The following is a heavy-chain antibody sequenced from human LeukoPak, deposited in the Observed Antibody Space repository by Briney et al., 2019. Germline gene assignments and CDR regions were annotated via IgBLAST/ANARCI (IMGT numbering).Heavy chain of an antibody. Sequence: GGSLRLSCVASGLTFTGHSMNWVRQAPGKGLEWVSSIDTSSGYIYYSDSVKGRFTISRDNGKNSVYLQMNSLRAEDTAVYYCAREVRGTFDYWGQGTLVTVSS. CDR2: IDTSSGYI. CDR1: GLTFTGHS. V-gene: IGHV3-21*01. CDR3: AREVRGTFDY. J-gene: IGHJ4*02. D-gene: IGHD3-10*01.